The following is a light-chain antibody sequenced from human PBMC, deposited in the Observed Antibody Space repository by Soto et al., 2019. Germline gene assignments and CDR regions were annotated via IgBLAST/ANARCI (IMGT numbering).Light chain of an antibody. CDR3: QQRASWPPFT. CDR2: AAF. J-gene: IGKJ4*01. Sequence: EVILTQFPATLSMSPGESATLSCRASENIRTSLAWYHHRPGQPPRLLIYAAFNRATGIPPRFSGGGSGTDFTLTSSGLEPEDFAVYYCQQRASWPPFTFGGGTKVEIK. CDR1: ENIRTS. V-gene: IGKV3-11*01.